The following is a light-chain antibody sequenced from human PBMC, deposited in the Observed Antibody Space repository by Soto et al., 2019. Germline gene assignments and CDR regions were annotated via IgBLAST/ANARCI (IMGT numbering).Light chain of an antibody. Sequence: EIVLTQSPGTLSVSPGERATLSCRASQTISSNNLAWYQQKPGQAPSLLIYGTSSRATGIPDRFSGSGSGTDFTLTSSGLEHEDSEIYYCQQYGSWTFGQGTKVEIK. V-gene: IGKV3-20*01. J-gene: IGKJ1*01. CDR1: QTISSNN. CDR2: GTS. CDR3: QQYGSWT.